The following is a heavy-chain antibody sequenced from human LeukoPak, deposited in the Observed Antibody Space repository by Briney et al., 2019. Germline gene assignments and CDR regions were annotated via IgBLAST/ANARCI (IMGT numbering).Heavy chain of an antibody. CDR2: INSDGSWT. CDR3: VSFYETY. D-gene: IGHD2/OR15-2a*01. J-gene: IGHJ4*02. CDR1: GNYW. Sequence: GGSLRLSCAASGNYWMHWVRQVPGKGLVWVSHINSDGSWTSYADSVKGRFTISKDNAKNTVYLQMNSLRAEDTAVFYCVSFYETYWGRGTLVTV. V-gene: IGHV3-74*01.